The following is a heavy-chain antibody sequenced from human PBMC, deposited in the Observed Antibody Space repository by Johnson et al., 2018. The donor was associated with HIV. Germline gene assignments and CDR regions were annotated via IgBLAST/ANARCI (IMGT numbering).Heavy chain of an antibody. J-gene: IGHJ3*02. V-gene: IGHV3-23*04. CDR1: GFSFSSYA. Sequence: EVHLVESGGGSVQPGGSLRLSCAASGFSFSSYALTWVRQAPGKGLEWVSGISGCGVSTYYADSVKGRFTISRDNSKDTLFLQMDSLRPEDTAVYYCANLLFLQWLAPDDGFDIWGQGTMVTVSS. CDR3: ANLLFLQWLAPDDGFDI. D-gene: IGHD3-3*01. CDR2: ISGCGVST.